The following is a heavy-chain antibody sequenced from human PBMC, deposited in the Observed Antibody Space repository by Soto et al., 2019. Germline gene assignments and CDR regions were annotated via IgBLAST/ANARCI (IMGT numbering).Heavy chain of an antibody. CDR2: IVPIFGTT. D-gene: IGHD3-10*01. CDR3: AANSLGGGSQGDV. CDR1: GDTFSSYS. V-gene: IGHV1-69*13. J-gene: IGHJ6*02. Sequence: GASVKVSCKACGDTFSSYSISWVRQAPGQGLEWLGGIVPIFGTTVYAPRLQGRLTITADGPTSTSYMELSGLTFEDTAVYYCAANSLGGGSQGDVWGQGTTVTVSS.